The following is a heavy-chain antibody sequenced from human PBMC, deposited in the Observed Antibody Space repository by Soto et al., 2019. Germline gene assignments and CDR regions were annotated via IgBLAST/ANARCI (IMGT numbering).Heavy chain of an antibody. CDR2: IKQDGSEK. V-gene: IGHV3-7*03. CDR3: ASHRLRYNQQFDY. CDR1: GFTFSSYW. Sequence: GGSLRLSCAASGFTFSSYWMSWVRQAPGKGLEWVANIKQDGSEKYYVDSVKGRFTISRDNAKNSLYLQMNSLRAEDTAVYYCASHRLRYNQQFDYWGQGTLVTVSS. J-gene: IGHJ4*02. D-gene: IGHD1-1*01.